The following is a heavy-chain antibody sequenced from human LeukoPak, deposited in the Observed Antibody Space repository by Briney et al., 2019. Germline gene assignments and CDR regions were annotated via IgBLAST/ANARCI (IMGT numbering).Heavy chain of an antibody. CDR3: AKDLLIGPSGFHM. CDR1: GFTFSTYE. CDR2: ISGNGGST. Sequence: GVSLRLSCAASGFTFSTYEMNWVRQATGKGLEWVSTISGNGGSTYYADSVKGRFTISRDNSKNTLCLQMNSLRAEDTAVYFCAKDLLIGPSGFHMWGQGTMVTVSS. V-gene: IGHV3-23*01. J-gene: IGHJ3*02. D-gene: IGHD3-3*01.